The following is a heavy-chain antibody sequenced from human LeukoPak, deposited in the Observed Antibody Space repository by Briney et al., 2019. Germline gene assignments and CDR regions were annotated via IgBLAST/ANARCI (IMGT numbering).Heavy chain of an antibody. J-gene: IGHJ4*02. Sequence: GGSLRLSCAASGFTFSSYSMNWVRQAPGKGLEWVSYLSSSSSTIYYADSVKGRFTISRDIAKNSLYLQMNSLRAENTAVYYCARDANHYYDSSGYCDYWGQGTLVTVSS. CDR1: GFTFSSYS. V-gene: IGHV3-48*01. CDR2: LSSSSSTI. CDR3: ARDANHYYDSSGYCDY. D-gene: IGHD3-22*01.